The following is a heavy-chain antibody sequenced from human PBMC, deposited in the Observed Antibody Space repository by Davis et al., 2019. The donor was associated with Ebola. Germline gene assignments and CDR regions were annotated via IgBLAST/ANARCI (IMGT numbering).Heavy chain of an antibody. CDR1: GYILIGYY. J-gene: IGHJ4*02. D-gene: IGHD1-1*01. V-gene: IGHV1-2*02. CDR3: ARGTHQMYYFDY. CDR2: INHNSGGT. Sequence: SVTDSCMASGYILIGYYMHRVRHAAGQGLEWMGWINHNSGGTNYAQKFQGRVTITRDTSISTAYMELSSLRSEDTAVYYCARGTHQMYYFDYWSQGTLVTVSS.